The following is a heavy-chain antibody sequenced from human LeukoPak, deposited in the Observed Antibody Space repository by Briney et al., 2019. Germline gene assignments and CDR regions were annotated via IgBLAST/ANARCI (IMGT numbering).Heavy chain of an antibody. CDR1: GFTFSSYS. CDR3: ARALYDSSGYYFDY. D-gene: IGHD3-22*01. Sequence: GGPLRLSCAASGFTFSSYSMNWVRQAPGKGLEWVSSISSSSIYINYADSVKGRFTISSDNAKNSLYLQMNSLRAEDTAVYYCARALYDSSGYYFDYWGQGTLVTVSS. V-gene: IGHV3-21*01. CDR2: ISSSSIYI. J-gene: IGHJ4*02.